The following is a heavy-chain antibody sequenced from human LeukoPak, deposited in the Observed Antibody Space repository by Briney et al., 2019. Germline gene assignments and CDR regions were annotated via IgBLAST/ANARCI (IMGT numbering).Heavy chain of an antibody. CDR2: IWYDGSNK. CDR3: AREGKLTVGFDY. J-gene: IGHJ4*02. CDR1: GFTFSSYG. D-gene: IGHD3-10*01. V-gene: IGHV3-33*08. Sequence: PGGSLRLSCAASGFTFSSYGMHWVRQAPGKGLEWVAVIWYDGSNKYYADSVKGRFTISRDNSKNTLYPQMNSLRAEDTAVYYCAREGKLTVGFDYWGQGTLVTVSS.